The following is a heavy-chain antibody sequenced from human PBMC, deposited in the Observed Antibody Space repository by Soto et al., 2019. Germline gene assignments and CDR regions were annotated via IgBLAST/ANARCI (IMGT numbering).Heavy chain of an antibody. CDR3: IKDVSPGGADV. Sequence: ASVKVSCKASGYTFTRYGISWVRQAPGQGLEWMGWISGYNGDTKYAQKFQGRVTMTVDTSTTTAYMELRSLTSDDTALYYCIKDVSPGGADVWGQGTTVTVSS. CDR1: GYTFTRYG. J-gene: IGHJ6*02. CDR2: ISGYNGDT. D-gene: IGHD3-10*01. V-gene: IGHV1-18*01.